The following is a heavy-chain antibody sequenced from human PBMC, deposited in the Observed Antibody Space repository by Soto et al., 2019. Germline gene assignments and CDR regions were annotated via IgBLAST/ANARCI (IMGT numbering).Heavy chain of an antibody. CDR2: ISASGDNA. D-gene: IGHD6-19*01. J-gene: IGHJ4*02. Sequence: GGSLRLSCTASGFIFSSYAMSWVRQAPGKGLEWVSAISASGDNAYYADSVKGRFTISRDRSKSLYLQMKSLRAEDTTIYYCAKFFVAGTRGYFDSWGQGTLVTVSS. CDR3: AKFFVAGTRGYFDS. CDR1: GFIFSSYA. V-gene: IGHV3-23*01.